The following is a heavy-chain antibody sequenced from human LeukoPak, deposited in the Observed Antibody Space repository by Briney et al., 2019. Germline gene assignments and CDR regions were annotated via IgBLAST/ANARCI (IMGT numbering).Heavy chain of an antibody. CDR1: VGSISSSSYY. V-gene: IGHV4-39*01. D-gene: IGHD3-3*01. Sequence: SETLALTRTVSVGSISSSSYYWGWIRQPPGKGLEWIRSIYYSGSTYYNPSLKSRVTISVDTSKNQFSLELSSVTAADTAVYYCARHREYYDFWSGYYPAFDIWGQGTMVTVSS. J-gene: IGHJ3*02. CDR3: ARHREYYDFWSGYYPAFDI. CDR2: IYYSGST.